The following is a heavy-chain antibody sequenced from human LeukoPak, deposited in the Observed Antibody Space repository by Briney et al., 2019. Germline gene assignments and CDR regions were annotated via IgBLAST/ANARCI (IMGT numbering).Heavy chain of an antibody. CDR3: ARDRDTISLFDY. D-gene: IGHD3-3*01. J-gene: IGHJ4*02. Sequence: GASVKVSCKAFGYTFTGYYVHWVRQAPGQGLEWMGWINPNSGGTNYAQNFQGGVTMTRDTSISTTYMELSRLTSDDTAVYYCARDRDTISLFDYWGQGTLVTVSS. CDR2: INPNSGGT. V-gene: IGHV1-2*02. CDR1: GYTFTGYY.